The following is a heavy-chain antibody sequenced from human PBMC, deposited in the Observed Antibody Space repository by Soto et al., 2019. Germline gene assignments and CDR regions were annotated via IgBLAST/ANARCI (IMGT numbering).Heavy chain of an antibody. J-gene: IGHJ4*01. Sequence: SQTPLLTCAITGDSVSSNSAGWSWVRQSPSRGLEWLGRTYYRSKWYYEYAVSVRGRITINPDTSKNQYSLQLNSVTPEDTAVYFCARGEQYSGRIFDYWGQGTLVTVSS. D-gene: IGHD1-26*01. V-gene: IGHV6-1*01. CDR2: TYYRSKWYY. CDR3: ARGEQYSGRIFDY. CDR1: GDSVSSNSAG.